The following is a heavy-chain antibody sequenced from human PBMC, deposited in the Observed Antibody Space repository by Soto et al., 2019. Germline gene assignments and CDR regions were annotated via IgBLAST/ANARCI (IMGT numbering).Heavy chain of an antibody. CDR2: ISHDGSNK. J-gene: IGHJ4*02. Sequence: QVQLVESGGGVVQPGGSLRLSCAASGFTFSSYGMHWVRQAPGKGLEWVALISHDGSNKYYVDSVKGRFTISRDNSKNILDLQRSSLRVEDAALYYCAKDPSPYSGSYPGGWGQGTLVTVSS. V-gene: IGHV3-30*18. D-gene: IGHD1-26*01. CDR1: GFTFSSYG. CDR3: AKDPSPYSGSYPGG.